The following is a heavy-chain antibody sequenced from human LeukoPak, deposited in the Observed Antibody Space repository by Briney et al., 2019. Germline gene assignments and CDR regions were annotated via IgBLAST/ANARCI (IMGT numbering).Heavy chain of an antibody. J-gene: IGHJ4*02. CDR2: IKSKNDGETT. CDR3: AADFPPPRGYDYPVDD. V-gene: IGHV3-15*01. CDR1: GFTFRNAG. Sequence: GGSLSLSGPASGFTFRNAGLSGVGQPPGKGLEGVGGIKSKNDGETTEYAAPVKDRFIISRDDSRNTLYLQMNSLKADDTAVYYCAADFPPPRGYDYPVDDWGQGTLVTVSS. D-gene: IGHD5-12*01.